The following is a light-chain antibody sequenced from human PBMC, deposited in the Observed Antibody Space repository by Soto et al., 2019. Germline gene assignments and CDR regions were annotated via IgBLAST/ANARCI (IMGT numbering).Light chain of an antibody. CDR3: QQYYSYPWT. CDR1: QSFRGL. Sequence: TQSPVTLSLSPGERATLSCRASQSFRGLLAWYQQKPGKAPKLLIYAASTLQSGVPSRFSGSGSGTDFTLTISCLQSEDFATYYCQQYYSYPWTFGQGTKVDI. J-gene: IGKJ1*01. V-gene: IGKV1-8*01. CDR2: AAS.